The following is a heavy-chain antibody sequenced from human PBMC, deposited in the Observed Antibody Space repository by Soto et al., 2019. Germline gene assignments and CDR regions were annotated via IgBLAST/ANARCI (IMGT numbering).Heavy chain of an antibody. CDR2: ISSSSYI. D-gene: IGHD3-22*01. Sequence: PGGSLRLSCAASGFTFSSYSMNWVRQAPGKGLEWVSSISSSSYIYYADSVKGRFTISRDNAKNSLYLQMNSLRAEDTAVYYCATGEYYYDSSGYYYCWGQGNLVTVSS. CDR3: ATGEYYYDSSGYYYC. CDR1: GFTFSSYS. J-gene: IGHJ4*02. V-gene: IGHV3-21*01.